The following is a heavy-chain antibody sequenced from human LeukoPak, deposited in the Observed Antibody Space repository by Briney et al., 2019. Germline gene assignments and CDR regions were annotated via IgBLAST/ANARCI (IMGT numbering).Heavy chain of an antibody. J-gene: IGHJ4*02. CDR1: GFTFSNYH. V-gene: IGHV1-18*01. CDR2: ISMSSGDT. D-gene: IGHD1-20*01. CDR3: ARSDYTWNQGYFDY. Sequence: ASVKVSCKTSGFTFSNYHITWVRQAPGQGLEWMGWISMSSGDTNYAQNVQGRVTMTTDTATSTAYMELTTLRSAGTAIYYCARSDYTWNQGYFDYCGRGTLVTVSS.